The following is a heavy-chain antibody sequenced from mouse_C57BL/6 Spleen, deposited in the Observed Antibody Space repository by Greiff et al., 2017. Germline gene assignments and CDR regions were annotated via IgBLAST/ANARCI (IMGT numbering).Heavy chain of an antibody. CDR2: ISSGSSTI. D-gene: IGHD1-1*01. CDR3: ARGGYGSSRHYYAMDY. Sequence: EVQGVESGGGLVKPGGSLKLSCAASGFTFSDYGMHWVRQAPEKGLEWVAYISSGSSTIYYADTVKGRFTISRDNAKNTLFLQMTSLRSEDTAMYYCARGGYGSSRHYYAMDYWGQGTSVTVSS. CDR1: GFTFSDYG. J-gene: IGHJ4*01. V-gene: IGHV5-17*01.